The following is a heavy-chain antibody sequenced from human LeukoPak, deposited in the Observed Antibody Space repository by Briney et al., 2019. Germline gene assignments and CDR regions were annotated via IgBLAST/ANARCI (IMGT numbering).Heavy chain of an antibody. Sequence: GASVKVSCKASGYTFTSYYMHWVRQAPGQGLEWMGIINPSGGSTSYAQKFQGRVTMTRGMSTSTVYMELSSLRSEDTAVYYCARTTYYYDSSGSKPGAFDIWGQGTMVTVSS. D-gene: IGHD3-22*01. CDR2: INPSGGST. CDR3: ARTTYYYDSSGSKPGAFDI. V-gene: IGHV1-46*01. CDR1: GYTFTSYY. J-gene: IGHJ3*02.